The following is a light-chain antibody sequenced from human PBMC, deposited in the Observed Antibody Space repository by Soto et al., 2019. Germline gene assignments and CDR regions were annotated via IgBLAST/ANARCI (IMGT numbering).Light chain of an antibody. Sequence: EFVLTQSPGTLSLSPGERATLSCRASQTVRNNYLAWYQQKPGQAPRLLIYDASSRATGIPDRFSGGGSGTEFTLTISSLQPEDFAVYYGQQYNNWPPWTFGQGTKVDIK. J-gene: IGKJ1*01. CDR2: DAS. CDR1: QTVRNNY. CDR3: QQYNNWPPWT. V-gene: IGKV3-20*01.